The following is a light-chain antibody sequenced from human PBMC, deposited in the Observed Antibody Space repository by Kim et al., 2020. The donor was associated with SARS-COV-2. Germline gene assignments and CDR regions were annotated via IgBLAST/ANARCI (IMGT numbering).Light chain of an antibody. CDR1: SNNVGNQG. CDR3: SAWDSSLSAHVV. J-gene: IGLJ2*01. Sequence: AGLTQPPSVSKGLRQTATLTCTGNSNNVGNQGAAWLQQHQGHPPKLLSYRNNNRPSGISERLSASRSGNTASLTITGLQPEDEADYYCSAWDSSLSAHVVFGGGTQLTVL. CDR2: RNN. V-gene: IGLV10-54*01.